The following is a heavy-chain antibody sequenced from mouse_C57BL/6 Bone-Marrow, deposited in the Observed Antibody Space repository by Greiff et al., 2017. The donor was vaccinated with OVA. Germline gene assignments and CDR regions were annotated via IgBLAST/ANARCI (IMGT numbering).Heavy chain of an antibody. J-gene: IGHJ4*01. V-gene: IGHV1-66*01. CDR3: AREIEYDPLGLYNYAMDG. D-gene: IGHD2-10*02. Sequence: QVQLQQSGPELAKPGASVKISCKASGYSFTSYYIHWVKQRPGQGLEWIGWIYPGSGNTKYNEKFKGKATLTADTSSSTAYMQLSSLTSEDSAVYYCAREIEYDPLGLYNYAMDGGGRGTSVTVSA. CDR2: IYPGSGNT. CDR1: GYSFTSYY.